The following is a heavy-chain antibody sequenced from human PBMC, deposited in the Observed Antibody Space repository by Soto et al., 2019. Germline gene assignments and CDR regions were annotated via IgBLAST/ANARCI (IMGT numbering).Heavy chain of an antibody. D-gene: IGHD6-6*01. CDR2: IYYSGST. CDR1: GGSISSYY. J-gene: IGHJ4*02. V-gene: IGHV4-59*01. Sequence: PSETLSLTCTVSGGSISSYYWSWIRQPPGKGLEWIGYIYYSGSTNYNPSLKSRFTISVDTSKNQFSLKLSSVTAADTAVYYCARVLRGSSSYYFDYWGQGTLVTVSS. CDR3: ARVLRGSSSYYFDY.